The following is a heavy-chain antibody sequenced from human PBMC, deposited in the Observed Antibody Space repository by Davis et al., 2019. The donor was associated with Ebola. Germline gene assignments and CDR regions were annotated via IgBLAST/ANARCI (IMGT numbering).Heavy chain of an antibody. CDR2: IWYDGSQK. V-gene: IGHV3-33*01. CDR1: GFTFSSYG. D-gene: IGHD1-7*01. J-gene: IGHJ4*02. CDR3: ARGQFYSGTHSPLN. Sequence: GGSLRLSCVASGFTFSSYGMHWVRQAPGKGLEWVAVIWYDGSQKYYADSVKGRFTISRDNSKNTLYLQMDGLRAEDTAVYHCARGQFYSGTHSPLNWGQGTLVSVSS.